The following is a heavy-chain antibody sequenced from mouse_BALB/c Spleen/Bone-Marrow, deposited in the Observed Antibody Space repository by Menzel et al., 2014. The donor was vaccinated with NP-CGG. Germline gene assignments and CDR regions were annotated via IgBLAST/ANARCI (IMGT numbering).Heavy chain of an antibody. CDR2: ISNGGGST. CDR3: ARGGYYFDY. V-gene: IGHV5-12-2*01. Sequence: EVKLVESGGGLVQPGGSLKLSCAASGFTFSSYTMSWVRQTPEKRLEWVAYISNGGGSTYYPDTVKGRFTISRDNAKNTLYLQMSSLKSEDTAMYYCARGGYYFDYWGQGTTRTVSA. CDR1: GFTFSSYT. J-gene: IGHJ2*01.